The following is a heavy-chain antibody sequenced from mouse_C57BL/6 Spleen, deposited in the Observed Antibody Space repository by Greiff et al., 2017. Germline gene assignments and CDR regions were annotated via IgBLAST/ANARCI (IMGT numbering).Heavy chain of an antibody. CDR2: ISYDGSN. Sequence: LQESGPGLVKPSQSLSLTCSVTGYSITSGYYWNWIRQFPGNKLEWMGYISYDGSNNYNPSLKNRISITRDTSKNQFFLKLNSVTTEDTATYYCARGDGYYGYAMDYWGQGTSVTVSS. D-gene: IGHD2-3*01. V-gene: IGHV3-6*01. J-gene: IGHJ4*01. CDR1: GYSITSGYY. CDR3: ARGDGYYGYAMDY.